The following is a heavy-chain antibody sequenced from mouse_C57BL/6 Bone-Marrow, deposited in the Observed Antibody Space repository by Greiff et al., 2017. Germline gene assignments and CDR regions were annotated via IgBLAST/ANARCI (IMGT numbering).Heavy chain of an antibody. D-gene: IGHD4-1*01. V-gene: IGHV1-64*01. Sequence: QVQLKQPGAELVKPGASVKLSCKASGYTFTSYWLHWVKQRPGQGLEWIGMIHPNSGSTNYNEKFKSKATLTVDKSSSTAYMQLSSLTSEDSAVYYCARRELGPFDYWGQGNTLTVSS. J-gene: IGHJ2*01. CDR3: ARRELGPFDY. CDR2: IHPNSGST. CDR1: GYTFTSYW.